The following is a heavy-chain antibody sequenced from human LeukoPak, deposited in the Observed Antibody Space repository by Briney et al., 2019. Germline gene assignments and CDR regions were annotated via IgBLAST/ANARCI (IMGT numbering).Heavy chain of an antibody. Sequence: SETLSLTCAVSGGSISSGGYSWSWIRQPPGKGLEWIVEINHSGSTNYNPSLKSRVTISVDTSKNQFSLKLSSVTAADTAVYYCARGPYSYDSSGAFDIWGQGTMVTVSS. V-gene: IGHV4-30-2*01. J-gene: IGHJ3*02. CDR1: GGSISSGGYS. CDR3: ARGPYSYDSSGAFDI. D-gene: IGHD3-22*01. CDR2: INHSGST.